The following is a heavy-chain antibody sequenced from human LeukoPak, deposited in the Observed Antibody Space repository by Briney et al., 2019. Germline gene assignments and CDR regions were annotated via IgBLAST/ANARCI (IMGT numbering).Heavy chain of an antibody. CDR2: ISGSGGST. V-gene: IGHV3-23*01. D-gene: IGHD3-22*01. CDR1: GFTFDDYG. CDR3: AKERDYYDSSGYYNGHAFDI. J-gene: IGHJ3*02. Sequence: PGGSLRLSCAASGFTFDDYGMSWVRQAPGKGLEWVSAISGSGGSTYYADSVKGRFTISRDNSKNTLYLQMNSLRAEDTAVYYCAKERDYYDSSGYYNGHAFDIWGQGTMVTVSS.